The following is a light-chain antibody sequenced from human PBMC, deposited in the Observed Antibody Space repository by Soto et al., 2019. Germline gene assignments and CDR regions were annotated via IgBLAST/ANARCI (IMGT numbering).Light chain of an antibody. CDR1: SSNIGAGYD. CDR3: QSYDSSLSGSRVV. CDR2: GNS. J-gene: IGLJ2*01. V-gene: IGLV1-40*01. Sequence: QSELTQPPSVSGAPGQRVTISCTGRSSNIGAGYDVHWYQQLPGTAPKLLIYGNSNRPSGLPDRFSGSKSGTSASLAITGLQAEDEADYYCQSYDSSLSGSRVVFGGGTKVTVL.